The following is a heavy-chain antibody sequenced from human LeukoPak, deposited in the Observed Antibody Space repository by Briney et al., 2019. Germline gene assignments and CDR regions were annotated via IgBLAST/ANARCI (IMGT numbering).Heavy chain of an antibody. CDR3: ARDYSRWHGDFDV. Sequence: GGSLRLACAGSGFSISNYGMNWVRQAPGKGLEWLSYIMSDSSTKYYADSVEGRFTISRDNAQSSLYLQMNSLRDEDSGVYFCARDYSRWHGDFDVWGQGTMVTVSS. D-gene: IGHD6-13*01. J-gene: IGHJ3*01. V-gene: IGHV3-48*02. CDR2: IMSDSSTK. CDR1: GFSISNYG.